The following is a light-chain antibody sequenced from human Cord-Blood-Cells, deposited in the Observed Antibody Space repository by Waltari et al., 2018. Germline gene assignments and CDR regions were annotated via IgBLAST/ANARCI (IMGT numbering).Light chain of an antibody. J-gene: IGLJ3*02. CDR1: SSDVGSYNL. Sequence: SALTQPASVSGSPGQSITISCTGTSSDVGSYNLVSWYQQHPGQAPKLMIYEGSKRPSGVSNRFSGSKSGNTASLTISGRQAEDEADYYCCSYAGSSTWVFGGGTKLTVL. CDR3: CSYAGSSTWV. CDR2: EGS. V-gene: IGLV2-23*01.